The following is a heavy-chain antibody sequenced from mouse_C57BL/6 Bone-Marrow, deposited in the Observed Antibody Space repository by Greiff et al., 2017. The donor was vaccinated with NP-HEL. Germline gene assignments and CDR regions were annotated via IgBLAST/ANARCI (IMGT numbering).Heavy chain of an antibody. CDR2: IDPSDSYT. CDR1: GYTFTSYW. D-gene: IGHD2-4*01. V-gene: IGHV1-59*01. Sequence: VQLQQPGAELVRPGTSVKLSCKASGYTFTSYWMHWVKRRPGQGLEWIGVIDPSDSYTNYNQKFKGKATLTVDTSSSTAYMQLSSLTSEDSAVYYCASPIYYDYDGDYWGQGTTLTVSS. J-gene: IGHJ2*01. CDR3: ASPIYYDYDGDY.